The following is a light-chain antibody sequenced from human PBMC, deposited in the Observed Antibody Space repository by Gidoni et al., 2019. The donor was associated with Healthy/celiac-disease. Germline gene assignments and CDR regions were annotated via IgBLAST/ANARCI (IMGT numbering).Light chain of an antibody. CDR1: QSVSSN. J-gene: IGKJ4*01. V-gene: IGKV3-15*01. Sequence: EIVMTPSTATLSVSPGERATLSCSASQSVSSNLAWYQQKPGQAPRLLIYGASTRATGIPARVSGSGSGTEFTLTISSLQSEDFAVYYCQQYNNWLLTFGGGTKVEI. CDR3: QQYNNWLLT. CDR2: GAS.